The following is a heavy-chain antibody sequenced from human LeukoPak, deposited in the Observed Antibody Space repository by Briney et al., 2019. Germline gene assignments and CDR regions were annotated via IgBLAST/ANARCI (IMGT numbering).Heavy chain of an antibody. CDR3: ARAYCSSTSCYHPPYYYGMDV. CDR1: GFTFSSYA. CDR2: ISGSGGST. Sequence: GGSLRLSCAASGFTFSSYAMSWVRQAPGKGLEWVSAISGSGGSTCYADSVKGRFTISRDNSKNTLYLQMNSLRAEDTAVYYCARAYCSSTSCYHPPYYYGMDVWGQGTTVTVSS. J-gene: IGHJ6*02. V-gene: IGHV3-23*01. D-gene: IGHD2-2*01.